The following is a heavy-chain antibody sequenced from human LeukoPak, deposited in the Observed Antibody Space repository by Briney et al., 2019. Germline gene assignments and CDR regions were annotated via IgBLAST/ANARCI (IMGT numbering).Heavy chain of an antibody. Sequence: GGSLRLSCAASGFTFSSYGMHWVRQAPGKGLEWVAVISYDGSNKYYADSGKGRFTISRDNSKNTLYLQMNSLRAEDTAVYYCARNSVGFDYWGQGTLVTVSS. J-gene: IGHJ4*02. CDR1: GFTFSSYG. CDR3: ARNSVGFDY. D-gene: IGHD1/OR15-1a*01. CDR2: ISYDGSNK. V-gene: IGHV3-30*03.